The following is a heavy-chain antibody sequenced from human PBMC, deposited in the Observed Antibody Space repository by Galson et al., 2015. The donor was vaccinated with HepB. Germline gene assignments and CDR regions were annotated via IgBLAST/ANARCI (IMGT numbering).Heavy chain of an antibody. CDR3: ARVRYYDSSGYRVPRHHFDY. J-gene: IGHJ4*02. Sequence: SVKVSCKASGYTFTNYGISWVRQAPGQGLEWMGWISAYNGNTNYAQKLQGRVTMTTDTSTSTAYMELRSLRSDDTAVYYCARVRYYDSSGYRVPRHHFDYWGQGTLVTVSS. V-gene: IGHV1-18*04. CDR2: ISAYNGNT. D-gene: IGHD3-22*01. CDR1: GYTFTNYG.